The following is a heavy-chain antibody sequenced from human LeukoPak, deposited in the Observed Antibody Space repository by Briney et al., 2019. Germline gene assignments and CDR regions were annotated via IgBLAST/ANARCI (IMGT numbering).Heavy chain of an antibody. D-gene: IGHD4-17*01. V-gene: IGHV3-53*01. Sequence: ETLSLTCAVYGGSFSGYYWSWVRQAPGEGLEWLSAINGRGITYYAGSVKGRFTISRDNSENTLYLQMNSLTVDDTAVYFCAKERQTGDYFTSDYWGQGTLVTVSS. J-gene: IGHJ4*02. CDR1: GGSFSGYY. CDR3: AKERQTGDYFTSDY. CDR2: INGRGIT.